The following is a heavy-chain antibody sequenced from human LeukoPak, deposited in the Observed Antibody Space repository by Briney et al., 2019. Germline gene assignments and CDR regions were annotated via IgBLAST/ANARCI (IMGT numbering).Heavy chain of an antibody. V-gene: IGHV1-18*01. CDR3: ARFMSGYFDGLAVDYYYYGMDV. J-gene: IGHJ6*02. Sequence: ASVKVSCTASGYTFTSYGISWVRQAPGQGLEWMGWISAYNGNTNYAQKLQGRVTMTTDTSTSTAYMELRSLRSDDTAVYYCARFMSGYFDGLAVDYYYYGMDVWGQGTTVTVSS. CDR1: GYTFTSYG. CDR2: ISAYNGNT. D-gene: IGHD3-9*01.